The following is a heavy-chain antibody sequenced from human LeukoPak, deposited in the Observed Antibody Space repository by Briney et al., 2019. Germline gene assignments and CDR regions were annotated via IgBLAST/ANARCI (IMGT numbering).Heavy chain of an antibody. J-gene: IGHJ4*02. CDR2: ISGSGGST. V-gene: IGHV3-23*01. D-gene: IGHD3-3*01. CDR3: ARLLRRSGYYADY. Sequence: PGGSLRLSCAASGFTFSSYAMSWVRQAPGKGLEWVSAISGSGGSTYYADSVKGRFTISRDNSKNTLYLQMNSLRAEDTAVYYCARLLRRSGYYADYWGQGTLVTVSS. CDR1: GFTFSSYA.